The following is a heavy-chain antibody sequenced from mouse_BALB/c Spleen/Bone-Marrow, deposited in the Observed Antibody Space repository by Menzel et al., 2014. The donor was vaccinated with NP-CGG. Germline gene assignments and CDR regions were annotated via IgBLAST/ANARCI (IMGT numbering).Heavy chain of an antibody. J-gene: IGHJ1*01. D-gene: IGHD2-1*01. CDR2: IGTGRGT. CDR1: GFSLKNYG. V-gene: IGHV2-9*02. CDR3: ARDRAYGNWYFDV. Sequence: VKLMESGPGLVAPSQSLSITCTVSGFSLKNYGVHWVRQPPGKGLEWLGVIGTGRGTNYNSALMSRLSISKDNSKSQVFLKINSLQTDDTAMYYCARDRAYGNWYFDVWGAGTTVTVSS.